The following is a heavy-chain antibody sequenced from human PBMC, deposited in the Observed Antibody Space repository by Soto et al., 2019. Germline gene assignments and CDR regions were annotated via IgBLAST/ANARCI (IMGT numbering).Heavy chain of an antibody. CDR1: GYTLTSYG. V-gene: IGHV1-18*01. Sequence: QVQLVQFGAEVKKPGASVKVSCKASGYTLTSYGISWVRQAPGQGLEWMGWISAYNGNTNYAQKLQGRVTMTTDTSTSTAYMEPRSLRSDDTAVYYCARDYYDSWSGYSFHDAFDIWGQGTMVTVSS. J-gene: IGHJ3*02. CDR2: ISAYNGNT. D-gene: IGHD3-3*01. CDR3: ARDYYDSWSGYSFHDAFDI.